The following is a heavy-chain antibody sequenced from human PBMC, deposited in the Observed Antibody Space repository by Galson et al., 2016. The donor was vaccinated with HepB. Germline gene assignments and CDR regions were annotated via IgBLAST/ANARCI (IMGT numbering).Heavy chain of an antibody. D-gene: IGHD3-22*01. V-gene: IGHV4-59*08. CDR1: GCSISSYY. J-gene: IGHJ5*02. CDR2: IYYSGST. Sequence: SETLSLTCTVSGCSISSYYWSWIRQPPGKGLEWIGYIYYSGSTNYNPSLKSRVTISVDTSKDQFSLQLSSVTAADTAVYYCARRRNYYDGSGYYNDWFDPWGQGTLVTVSS. CDR3: ARRRNYYDGSGYYNDWFDP.